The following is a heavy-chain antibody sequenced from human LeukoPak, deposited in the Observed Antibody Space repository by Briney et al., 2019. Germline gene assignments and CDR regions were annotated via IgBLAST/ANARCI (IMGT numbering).Heavy chain of an antibody. CDR3: ARYCNGDNCYSGYDY. V-gene: IGHV3-64*01. CDR2: ISTNGDST. D-gene: IGHD2-15*01. J-gene: IGHJ4*02. Sequence: GGSLRLSCAASGFTFNKYALHWVRQAPGKGLEYVSAISTNGDSTYYANSVKGRFTISRDNSKNTLYLQRGSLRAEDMAVYYCARYCNGDNCYSGYDYWGQGTLVTVSS. CDR1: GFTFNKYA.